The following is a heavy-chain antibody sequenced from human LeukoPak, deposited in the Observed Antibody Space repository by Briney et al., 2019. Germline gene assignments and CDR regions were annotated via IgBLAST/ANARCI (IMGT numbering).Heavy chain of an antibody. D-gene: IGHD1-26*01. CDR3: ARGSRGSYAGNWFDP. CDR1: GGSFSGYY. J-gene: IGHJ5*02. CDR2: INHSGST. Sequence: SETLSLTGAVYGGSFSGYYWSWIRQPPGKGLEWIGEINHSGSTNYNPSLKSRVTISVDTSKNQFSLKLSSVTAADTAVYYCARGSRGSYAGNWFDPWGQGTLVTVSS. V-gene: IGHV4-34*01.